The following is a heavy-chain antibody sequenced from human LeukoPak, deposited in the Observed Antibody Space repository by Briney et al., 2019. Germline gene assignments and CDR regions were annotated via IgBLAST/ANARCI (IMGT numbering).Heavy chain of an antibody. CDR3: ARDRRTTYPFDY. V-gene: IGHV3-33*01. D-gene: IGHD1-1*01. J-gene: IGHJ4*02. Sequence: GGSLRLSCAASGFTFSSYGMHWVRQAPGKGLEWVAVIWYDGGNKYYADSVKGRFTISRDNSKNTLYLQMNSLRAEDTAVYYCARDRRTTYPFDYWGQGTLVTVSS. CDR1: GFTFSSYG. CDR2: IWYDGGNK.